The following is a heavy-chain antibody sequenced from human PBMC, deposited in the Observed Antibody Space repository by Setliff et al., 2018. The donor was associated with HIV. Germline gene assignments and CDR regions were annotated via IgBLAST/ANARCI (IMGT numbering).Heavy chain of an antibody. CDR3: ARAAYSGTYVWEPATDL. D-gene: IGHD1-26*01. J-gene: IGHJ2*01. Sequence: SETLSLTCSVSGGSIRSGSYYWSWIRQPAGKGLEWIGHIYSTGGTRYNPSLESRLTILVGTSRNQFSLNLSSVTAADTAVYYCARAAYSGTYVWEPATDLWGRGTLVTGSS. CDR1: GGSIRSGSYY. V-gene: IGHV4-61*09. CDR2: IYSTGGT.